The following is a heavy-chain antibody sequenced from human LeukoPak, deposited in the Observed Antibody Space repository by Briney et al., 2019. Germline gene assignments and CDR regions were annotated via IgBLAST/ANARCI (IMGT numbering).Heavy chain of an antibody. CDR2: INHSGST. J-gene: IGHJ6*03. CDR1: GGSFSGYC. D-gene: IGHD6-13*01. CDR3: ARGNRGIAAARNYYYMDV. V-gene: IGHV4-34*01. Sequence: SETLSLTCAVYGGSFSGYCWSWIRQPPGKGLEWIGEINHSGSTNYNPSLKSLVTISVDTSKNQFSLKLSSVTAADTAVYYCARGNRGIAAARNYYYMDVWGKGTTVTVSS.